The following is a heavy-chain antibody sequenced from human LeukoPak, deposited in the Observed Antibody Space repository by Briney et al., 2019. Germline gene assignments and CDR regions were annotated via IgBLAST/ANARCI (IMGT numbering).Heavy chain of an antibody. V-gene: IGHV4-59*11. CDR3: ARDHGEYGMDV. D-gene: IGHD3-10*01. CDR2: ISYSGNT. CDR1: GGSIRSHY. Sequence: PSETLSLTCTVSGGSIRSHYWSRIRQPPGKGLEWIGYISYSGNTNYNPSLKSRLTISVDTSKSQFSLKLSSVTAADTAVYYCARDHGEYGMDVWGQGTTVTVSS. J-gene: IGHJ6*02.